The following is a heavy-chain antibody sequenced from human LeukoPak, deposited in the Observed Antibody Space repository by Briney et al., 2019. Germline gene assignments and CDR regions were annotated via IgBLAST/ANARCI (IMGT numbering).Heavy chain of an antibody. CDR2: ISYDGSNK. J-gene: IGHJ3*02. Sequence: GGSLRHSFAASGFTFSNYGTHWVRQAPGKGLEWVAVISYDGSNKYYADSVKGRFTISRDNSKNTLYLQMNSLRAEDTAVYYCECAWGLSDVFDMGGQGTMVTVSS. D-gene: IGHD3-16*01. CDR3: ECAWGLSDVFDM. V-gene: IGHV3-30*03. CDR1: GFTFSNYG.